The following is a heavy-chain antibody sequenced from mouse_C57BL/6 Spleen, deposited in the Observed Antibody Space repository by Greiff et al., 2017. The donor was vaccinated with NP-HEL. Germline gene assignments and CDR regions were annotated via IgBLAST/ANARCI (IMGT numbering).Heavy chain of an antibody. V-gene: IGHV1-54*01. Sequence: QVQLKESGAELVRPGTSVKVSCKASGYAFTNYLIEWVKQRPGQGLEWIGVINPGSGGTNYNEKFKGKATLTVDKSSSTAYMQLSSLTSEDSEVYFCEKSDYYGGSYWYFEVGGTGTTVTVSS. J-gene: IGHJ1*03. D-gene: IGHD1-1*01. CDR3: EKSDYYGGSYWYFEV. CDR2: INPGSGGT. CDR1: GYAFTNYL.